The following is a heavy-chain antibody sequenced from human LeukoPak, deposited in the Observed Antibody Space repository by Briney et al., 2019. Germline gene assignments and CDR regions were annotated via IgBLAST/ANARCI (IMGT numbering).Heavy chain of an antibody. J-gene: IGHJ5*02. Sequence: ASVKVSCKASGYTFTGYYMHWVRQAPGQGLGWMGWINPNSSGTNYAQKFQGRVTMTRDTSISTAYMELSRLRSDDTAVYYCARVMVRGVIITPWGQGTLVTVSS. CDR2: INPNSSGT. D-gene: IGHD3-10*01. CDR3: ARVMVRGVIITP. V-gene: IGHV1-2*02. CDR1: GYTFTGYY.